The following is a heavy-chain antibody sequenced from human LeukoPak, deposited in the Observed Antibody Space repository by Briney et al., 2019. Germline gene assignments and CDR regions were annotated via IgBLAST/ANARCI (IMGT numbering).Heavy chain of an antibody. Sequence: PGGSLRLSYAASAFTFTSYGLHWVRQAPGKGLEWVSFIRYDGSNKYYADSVKGRFIISRDNSKNTLYLQMNSLRAEDTAVYYCAREYHSAHEYWGQGTPVTVSS. CDR3: AREYHSAHEY. V-gene: IGHV3-30*02. CDR1: AFTFTSYG. J-gene: IGHJ4*02. CDR2: IRYDGSNK. D-gene: IGHD2-2*01.